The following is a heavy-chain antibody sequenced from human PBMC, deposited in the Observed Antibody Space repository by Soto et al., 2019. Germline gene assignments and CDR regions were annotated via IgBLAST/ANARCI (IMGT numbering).Heavy chain of an antibody. J-gene: IGHJ4*02. CDR1: GFTFSSYW. Sequence: GGSLRLSCAASGFTFSSYWMSWVRQAPGKGLEWVANIKQDGSEKYYVDSVKGRFTISRDNAKNSLYLQMNSLRAEDTAVYYCARTDLSITIFGVVITNYFDYWGQGTMVTVYS. D-gene: IGHD3-3*01. CDR2: IKQDGSEK. CDR3: ARTDLSITIFGVVITNYFDY. V-gene: IGHV3-7*03.